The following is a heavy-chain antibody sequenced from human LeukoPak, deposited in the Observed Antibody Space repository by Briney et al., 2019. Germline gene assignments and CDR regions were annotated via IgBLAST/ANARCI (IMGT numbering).Heavy chain of an antibody. D-gene: IGHD3-10*01. CDR1: GFTVSSNY. CDR3: ARDYYGSGRLDY. CDR2: FYCGGNT. V-gene: IGHV3-53*01. Sequence: GGSLRLSCAASGFTVSSNYVSCVRQAPGKGLEWLSVFYCGGNTYHADSVKGRFTISRDNSKNTLYLQMNSLRAEDTAVYYCARDYYGSGRLDYWGQGTLVTVSS. J-gene: IGHJ4*02.